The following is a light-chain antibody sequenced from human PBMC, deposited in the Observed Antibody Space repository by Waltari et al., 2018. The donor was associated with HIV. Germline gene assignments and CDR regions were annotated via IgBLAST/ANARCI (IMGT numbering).Light chain of an antibody. V-gene: IGLV1-51*01. J-gene: IGLJ2*01. CDR3: GTWDSSLNTPV. CDR2: DNN. Sequence: QPVLTQPPSVSAAPGRSVTITCSGSTSNIETNYVSWYQQIPGTAPKLLIYDNNKRPSGIPERFSGSKSATSATLGITGLQTGDEAEYCCGTWDSSLNTPVFGGGSRLTVL. CDR1: TSNIETNY.